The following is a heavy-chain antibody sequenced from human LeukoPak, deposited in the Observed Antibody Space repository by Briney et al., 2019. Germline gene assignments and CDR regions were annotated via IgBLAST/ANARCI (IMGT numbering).Heavy chain of an antibody. CDR1: GITLRSFA. CDR3: ARETGSAVGSTDFDY. J-gene: IGHJ4*02. D-gene: IGHD4-17*01. V-gene: IGHV3-30-3*01. CDR2: LSYDGSNK. Sequence: GFLELSFGTSGITLRSFAIHWGRQGPGQGAGGVAVLSYDGSNKYYADSVKGRFTISRDNSKNTLYLQMNSLRAEDTAVYYCARETGSAVGSTDFDYWGQGTLVTVSS.